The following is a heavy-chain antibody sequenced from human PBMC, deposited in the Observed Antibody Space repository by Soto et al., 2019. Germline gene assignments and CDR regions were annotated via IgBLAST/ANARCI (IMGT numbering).Heavy chain of an antibody. J-gene: IGHJ3*02. CDR3: ARGSPVTLVRGVPGAFDI. Sequence: QGREWMGWISAYNGKTNYAQKLQGRVTMTTDTSTSTAYMELRSLRSDDTAVYYCARGSPVTLVRGVPGAFDIWGQATMVTLS. D-gene: IGHD3-10*01. CDR2: ISAYNGKT. V-gene: IGHV1-18*01.